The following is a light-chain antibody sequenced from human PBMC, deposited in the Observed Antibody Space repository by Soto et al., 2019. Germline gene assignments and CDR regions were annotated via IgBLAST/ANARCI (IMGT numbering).Light chain of an antibody. J-gene: IGLJ1*01. CDR3: CSFARGNTWV. V-gene: IGLV2-23*01. Sequence: QSALTQPASVSGSPGQSITISCTGTNSDIGNYNLVSWYQQHPGKAPKLMIFDGSKRPSGLSNRFSGSKSGNTASLTISGLQPEDEADYYCCSFARGNTWVFGTGTKVTVL. CDR1: NSDIGNYNL. CDR2: DGS.